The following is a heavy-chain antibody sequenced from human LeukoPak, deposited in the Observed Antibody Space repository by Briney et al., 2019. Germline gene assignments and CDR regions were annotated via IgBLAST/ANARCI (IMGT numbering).Heavy chain of an antibody. V-gene: IGHV3-7*01. D-gene: IGHD6-19*01. Sequence: GSLRLSCAASGFTFSSYWMSWVRQAPGKGLEWVANITPDGSQKYYVDSVRGRFTISRDNGKNSLYLQMNSLRAEDTAVYYCADPDSGWGQGTLVTVSS. CDR2: ITPDGSQK. CDR3: ADPDSG. CDR1: GFTFSSYW. J-gene: IGHJ4*02.